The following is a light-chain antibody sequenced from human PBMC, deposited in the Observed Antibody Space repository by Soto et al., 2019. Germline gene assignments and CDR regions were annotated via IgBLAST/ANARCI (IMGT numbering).Light chain of an antibody. CDR2: GAA. Sequence: TLSVSPGARATLSCRASQTISTNLAWYQHKPGQPPSLLIYGAATRATGVPARFSGSWSGTLFTLTIASLQSEDFAVYYCQQYNNWTWTFGQGTKVDSK. V-gene: IGKV3-15*01. CDR1: QTISTN. J-gene: IGKJ1*01. CDR3: QQYNNWTWT.